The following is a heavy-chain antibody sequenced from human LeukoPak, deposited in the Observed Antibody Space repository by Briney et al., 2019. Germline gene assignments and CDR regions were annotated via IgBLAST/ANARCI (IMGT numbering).Heavy chain of an antibody. CDR2: INHTGST. CDR1: GGSFSGYY. CDR3: ARGPGAY. J-gene: IGHJ4*02. Sequence: PSETLSLTCAVYGGSFSGYYWSWIRQPPGKGLEWIGEINHTGSTNYNPSLKSRVTISLDTSKNQFSLKLSSVTAADTAVYYCARGPGAYWGQGTLVTVSS. V-gene: IGHV4-34*01.